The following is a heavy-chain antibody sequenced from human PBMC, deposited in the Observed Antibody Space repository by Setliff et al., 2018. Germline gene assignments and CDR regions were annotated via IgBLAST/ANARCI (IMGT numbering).Heavy chain of an antibody. D-gene: IGHD5-18*01. CDR3: ARAPLESGYYYGQGHYFDN. CDR2: IDPSADYT. CDR1: GYTFTGYY. Sequence: ASVKVSCKASGYTFTGYYLHWVRQAPGQGLEWMGIIDPSADYTSYAQKFQGRVTMTKDTSTTTVYMELSSLRSEDTAVYYCARAPLESGYYYGQGHYFDNWGQGTLVTVS. V-gene: IGHV1-46*01. J-gene: IGHJ4*02.